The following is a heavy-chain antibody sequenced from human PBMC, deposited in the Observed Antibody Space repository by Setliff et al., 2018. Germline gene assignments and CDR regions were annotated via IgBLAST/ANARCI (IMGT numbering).Heavy chain of an antibody. CDR1: GDSISRSTHY. J-gene: IGHJ4*02. V-gene: IGHV4-39*02. CDR3: ARRDSTGYYGYSFDF. D-gene: IGHD3-22*01. CDR2: VDHSGNT. Sequence: PSETLSLTCTVSGDSISRSTHYWGWIRQSPGKGLDWIGTVDHSGNTFYNPSLKSRVTISVDTSKNHFSLKLTSVSAADTAVYYCARRDSTGYYGYSFDFWGQGTLVTVS.